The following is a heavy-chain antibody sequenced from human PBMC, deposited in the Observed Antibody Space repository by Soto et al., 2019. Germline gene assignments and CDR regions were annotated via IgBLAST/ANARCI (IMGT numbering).Heavy chain of an antibody. J-gene: IGHJ4*02. CDR2: ISSSSSYT. V-gene: IGHV3-11*05. CDR1: GFTFSDYY. Sequence: PXGSLRLSCAASGFTFSDYYMIWIRQAPGKGLEWVSYISSSSSYTNYADSVKGRFTISRDNAKNSLYLQMNSLRAEDTAVYYCARGPNSSGYYSDYWGQGTLVTVSS. D-gene: IGHD3-22*01. CDR3: ARGPNSSGYYSDY.